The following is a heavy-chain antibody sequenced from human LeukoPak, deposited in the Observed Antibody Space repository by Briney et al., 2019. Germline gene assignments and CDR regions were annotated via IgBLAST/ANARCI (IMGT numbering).Heavy chain of an antibody. Sequence: SQTLSLTCALSGDSVSSNSAAWNWIRQSPSRGLEWLGRTYYRSKWYNDYAVSVKSRITINPDTSKNQFSLQLNSVTPEDTAVYYCARDRYDYIWGSYRRSGAFDIWGQGTMVTVSS. CDR2: TYYRSKWYN. CDR1: GDSVSSNSAA. V-gene: IGHV6-1*01. D-gene: IGHD3-16*02. J-gene: IGHJ3*02. CDR3: ARDRYDYIWGSYRRSGAFDI.